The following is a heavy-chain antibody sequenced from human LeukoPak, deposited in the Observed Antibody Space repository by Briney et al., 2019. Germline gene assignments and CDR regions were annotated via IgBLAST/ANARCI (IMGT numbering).Heavy chain of an antibody. CDR1: GFTFSSYG. D-gene: IGHD1-26*01. Sequence: GGSLRLSCAASGFTFSSYGMHWVRQAPGKGLEWVSSISSSSSYIYYADSVKGRFTISRDNAKNSLFLQMNSLRGEDTAVYFCARSSSGSYYRRDYWGQGTLVTVSS. CDR3: ARSSSGSYYRRDY. V-gene: IGHV3-21*01. J-gene: IGHJ4*02. CDR2: ISSSSSYI.